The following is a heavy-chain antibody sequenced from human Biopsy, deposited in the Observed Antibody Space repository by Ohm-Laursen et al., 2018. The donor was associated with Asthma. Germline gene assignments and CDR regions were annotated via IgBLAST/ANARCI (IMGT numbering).Heavy chain of an antibody. CDR1: GGSINSSSYY. CDR3: VRHQYSSSWSTFDY. D-gene: IGHD3-22*01. V-gene: IGHV4-39*01. CDR2: MYHSGSP. J-gene: IGHJ4*02. Sequence: SDTLSLTCTVSGGSINSSSYYWGWIRQPPGKGMEWIGSMYHSGSPYYHPSLKSRATISVDTSKNQLSLKLSSLTAADTAVYFCVRHQYSSSWSTFDYWGQGALVTVSS.